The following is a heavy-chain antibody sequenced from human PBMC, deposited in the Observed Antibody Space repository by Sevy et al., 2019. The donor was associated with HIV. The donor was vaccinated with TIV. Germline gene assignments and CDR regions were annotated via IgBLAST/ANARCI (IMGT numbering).Heavy chain of an antibody. J-gene: IGHJ4*02. CDR1: GFTFGSYW. CDR2: IKEDGSGR. Sequence: GGSLRLSCAASGFTFGSYWMTWVRQAPGKGLEWVANIKEDGSGRFYLDSVRGRFTVSRDNAKKTLYLQMNNLRGEDTALYYCARLYSRSSGRGLDNWGQGALVTVSS. CDR3: ARLYSRSSGRGLDN. V-gene: IGHV3-7*01. D-gene: IGHD4-4*01.